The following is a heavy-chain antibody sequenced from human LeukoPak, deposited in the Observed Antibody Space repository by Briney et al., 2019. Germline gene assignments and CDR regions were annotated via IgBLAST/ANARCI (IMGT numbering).Heavy chain of an antibody. CDR3: AKDMDYGGNWGLVAFDI. Sequence: GGSLRLSCAASGFTFDSYGFHWVRQAPGKGLEWVSAISGSGGSTYYADSVKGRFTISRDNSKNTLYLQMNSLRAEDTAVYYCAKDMDYGGNWGLVAFDIWGQGTMVTVSS. J-gene: IGHJ3*02. CDR1: GFTFDSYG. CDR2: ISGSGGST. D-gene: IGHD4-23*01. V-gene: IGHV3-23*01.